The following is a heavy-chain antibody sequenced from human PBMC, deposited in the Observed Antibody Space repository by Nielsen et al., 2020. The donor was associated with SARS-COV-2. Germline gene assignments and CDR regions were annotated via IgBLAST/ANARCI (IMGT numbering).Heavy chain of an antibody. V-gene: IGHV6-1*01. J-gene: IGHJ6*02. CDR3: ARGTSWEGYYYYGMDV. D-gene: IGHD2-2*01. Sequence: WIRQSPSRGLEWLGRTYYRSKWYNDYAVSVKSRITINPDTSKNQFSLQLNSVTPEDTAVYYCARGTSWEGYYYYGMDVWGQGTTVTVSS. CDR2: TYYRSKWYN.